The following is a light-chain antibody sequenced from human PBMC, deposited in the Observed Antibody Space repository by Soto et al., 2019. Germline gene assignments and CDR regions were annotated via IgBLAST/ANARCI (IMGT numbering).Light chain of an antibody. CDR3: HQANSLPLT. J-gene: IGKJ5*01. V-gene: IGKV1D-12*01. CDR1: QDISNW. Sequence: DIQMTQSPSSVSASVGDRVTITCRASQDISNWLAWYQQKPGKAPKVLISAASILQSGVPSRFSGSGSGTDFTLTISSLQPEDFATYYCHQANSLPLTFGQGTRLEIK. CDR2: AAS.